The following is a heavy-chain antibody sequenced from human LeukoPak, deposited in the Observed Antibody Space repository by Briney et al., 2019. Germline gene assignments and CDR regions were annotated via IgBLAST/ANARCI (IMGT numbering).Heavy chain of an antibody. Sequence: SETLSLTCTVSGGSISSGGYYWSWIRQHPGKGPEWIGYIDYSGSTFYNPSLKSRVTISVDTSKNQFSLKLNSVTAADTAVYYCARDEVTTKGFGYWGQGTLVTVSS. CDR1: GGSISSGGYY. D-gene: IGHD4-17*01. V-gene: IGHV4-31*03. J-gene: IGHJ4*02. CDR2: IDYSGST. CDR3: ARDEVTTKGFGY.